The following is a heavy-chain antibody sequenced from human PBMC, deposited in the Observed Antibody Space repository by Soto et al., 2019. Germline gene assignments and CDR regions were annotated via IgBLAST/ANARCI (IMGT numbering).Heavy chain of an antibody. V-gene: IGHV4-31*03. CDR2: IYYSGST. D-gene: IGHD6-13*01. J-gene: IGHJ4*02. CDR1: GGSISSGGYY. CDR3: ARSGWYWAIDY. Sequence: SETLSLTCTVSGGSISSGGYYWSWIRQHPGKGLEWIGYIYYSGSTYYNPSLKSRVTISVDTSKNQFSLKLSSVTAADTAVCYCARSGWYWAIDYWGQGTLVTVSS.